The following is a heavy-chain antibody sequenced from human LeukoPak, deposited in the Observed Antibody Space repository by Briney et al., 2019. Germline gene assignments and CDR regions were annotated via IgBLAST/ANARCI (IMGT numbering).Heavy chain of an antibody. D-gene: IGHD3-22*01. V-gene: IGHV1-18*01. CDR1: GYTFTTYG. CDR2: ISTYDGNT. Sequence: ASVTVSCKASGYTFTTYGINWVRQAPGQGLEWMGWISTYDGNTNYAEKLQGRVTMTTDTSTSTAYMELRSLRSDDTALYYCARDRGRRKWFQGFDPWGQGTLVTVSS. CDR3: ARDRGRRKWFQGFDP. J-gene: IGHJ5*02.